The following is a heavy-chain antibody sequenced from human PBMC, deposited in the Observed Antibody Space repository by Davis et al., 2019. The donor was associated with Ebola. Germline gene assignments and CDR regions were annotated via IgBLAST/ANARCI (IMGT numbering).Heavy chain of an antibody. V-gene: IGHV1-3*01. CDR1: GYTFTSYA. CDR3: ARRLGVSKDTRHDH. D-gene: IGHD2-15*01. CDR2: INAGNGNT. J-gene: IGHJ4*02. Sequence: ASVKVSCKASGYTFTSYAMHWVRQAPGQRLEWMGWINAGNGNTKYSQKFQGRVTITRDTSASTAYMELSSLRSEDTAVYYCARRLGVSKDTRHDHWGQGTLVTVSS.